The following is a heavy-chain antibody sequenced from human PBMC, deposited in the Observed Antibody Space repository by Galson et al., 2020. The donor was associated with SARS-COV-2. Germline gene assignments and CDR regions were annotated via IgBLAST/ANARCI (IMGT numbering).Heavy chain of an antibody. J-gene: IGHJ4*02. Sequence: QTLSLTCTFSGFSLSTSGKCVSWIRQPPGKALEWLALIDWHDDKYYSTSLKTRLTISKDTSKNQVVLTMTNMDPVDTATYYCARGAAAGVWWDYWGQGTLVTVSS. CDR1: GFSLSTSGKC. V-gene: IGHV2-70*01. CDR3: ARGAAAGVWWDY. CDR2: IDWHDDK. D-gene: IGHD6-13*01.